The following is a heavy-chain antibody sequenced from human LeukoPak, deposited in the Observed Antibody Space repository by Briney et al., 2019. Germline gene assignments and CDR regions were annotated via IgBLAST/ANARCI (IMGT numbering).Heavy chain of an antibody. Sequence: SETLSLTCTVSGGSINSYYWSWIRQPPGKGLEWMAYIYYSGSTNYNPSLKSRITISVDTSKNQFSLKVVSVTAADTAVYYCVREHDWGDFDYWGQGTLVTVSS. J-gene: IGHJ4*02. CDR2: IYYSGST. V-gene: IGHV4-59*01. D-gene: IGHD3-9*01. CDR3: VREHDWGDFDY. CDR1: GGSINSYY.